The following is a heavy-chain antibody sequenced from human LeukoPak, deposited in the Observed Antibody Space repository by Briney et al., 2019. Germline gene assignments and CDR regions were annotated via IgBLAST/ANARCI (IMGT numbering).Heavy chain of an antibody. V-gene: IGHV1-69*04. CDR1: GGTFSSYA. Sequence: SVKVSCKASGGTFSSYAISWVRQAPGQGLEWMGRIIPIFGIANYAQKFQGRGTITADKSTSTAYMELSSLRSEDTAVYYCASDFWSAYPLPTTYYYYYGMDVWGQGTTVTVSS. D-gene: IGHD3-3*01. CDR2: IIPIFGIA. J-gene: IGHJ6*02. CDR3: ASDFWSAYPLPTTYYYYYGMDV.